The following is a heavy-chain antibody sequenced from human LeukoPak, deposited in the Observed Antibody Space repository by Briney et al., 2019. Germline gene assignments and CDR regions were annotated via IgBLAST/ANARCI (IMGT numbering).Heavy chain of an antibody. CDR2: ISAYNGNT. CDR1: GYTFTSYG. Sequence: ASVKVSCKASGYTFTSYGISWVRQAPGQGLEWMGWISAYNGNTNYAQKLQGRVTMTTDTSTSTAYMELSSLRSEDTAVYYCIAAARDYYYGMDVWGQGTTVTVSS. V-gene: IGHV1-18*01. J-gene: IGHJ6*02. D-gene: IGHD6-13*01. CDR3: IAAARDYYYGMDV.